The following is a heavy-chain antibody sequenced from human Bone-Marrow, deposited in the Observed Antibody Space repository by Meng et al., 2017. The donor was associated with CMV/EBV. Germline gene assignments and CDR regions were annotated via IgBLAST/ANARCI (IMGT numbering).Heavy chain of an antibody. J-gene: IGHJ4*02. CDR3: ARHGGVTYVVPAATDFDY. CDR2: IYYSGST. CDR1: GGSISSSSYY. V-gene: IGHV4-39*01. D-gene: IGHD2-2*01. Sequence: GSLRLSSTVSGGSISSSSYYWGWIRQPPGKGLEWIGSIYYSGSTYYNPSLKSRVTISVDTSTNQFYLKLSSVTAADTAVYYCARHGGVTYVVPAATDFDYWGQGTLVTVSS.